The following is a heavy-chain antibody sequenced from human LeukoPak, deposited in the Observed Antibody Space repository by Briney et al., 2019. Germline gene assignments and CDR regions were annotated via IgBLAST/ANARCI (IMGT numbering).Heavy chain of an antibody. CDR3: ARTRAAAGISGAFDI. CDR1: GFTFSSYA. CDR2: ISGSGGST. J-gene: IGHJ3*02. Sequence: GGSLRLSCAASGFTFSSYAMSWVRQAPGKGLEWVSAISGSGGSTYYADSVKGRFTISRDNSKNTLYLQMNSLRAEDTAVYYCARTRAAAGISGAFDIWGQGTMVTVSS. D-gene: IGHD6-13*01. V-gene: IGHV3-23*01.